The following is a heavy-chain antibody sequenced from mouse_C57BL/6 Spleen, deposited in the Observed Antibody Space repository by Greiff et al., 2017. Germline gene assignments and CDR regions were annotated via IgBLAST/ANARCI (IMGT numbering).Heavy chain of an antibody. V-gene: IGHV5-16*01. J-gene: IGHJ3*01. D-gene: IGHD2-5*01. CDR2: INYDGSSN. CDR3: ARLGSNSAWFAY. CDR1: GFTFSDYY. Sequence: VQVVESEGGLVQPGSSMKLSCTGSGFTFSDYYMAWVRQVPEKGLEWVANINYDGSSNYYLDSLKSRFIISRDNAKNILYLQMSSLKSEDTATYYCARLGSNSAWFAYWGQGTLVTVSA.